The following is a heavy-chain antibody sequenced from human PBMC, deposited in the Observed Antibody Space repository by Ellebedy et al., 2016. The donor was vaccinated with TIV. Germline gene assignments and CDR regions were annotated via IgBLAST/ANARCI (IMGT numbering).Heavy chain of an antibody. J-gene: IGHJ4*02. CDR1: GGSISNYH. CDR3: ARRTPYSNALDY. V-gene: IGHV4-59*08. Sequence: MPSETLSLTCTVSGGSISNYHWNWIRQPPGKGLEWIGYIYYSGNTYPNPSLKSRVTMSVDTSKNQFSLQLSSVTAADTAIYFCARRTPYSNALDYWGQGALVTVSS. CDR2: IYYSGNT. D-gene: IGHD6-13*01.